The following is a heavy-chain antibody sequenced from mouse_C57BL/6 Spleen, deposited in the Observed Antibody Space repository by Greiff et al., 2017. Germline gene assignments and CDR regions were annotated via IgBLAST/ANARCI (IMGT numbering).Heavy chain of an antibody. Sequence: VQLQQPGAELVRPGSSVKLSCKASGYTFTSYWMHWVKQRPIQGLEWIGNIDPSDSETHYNQKFKDKATLTVDKSSSTAYMQLSSLTSEDSAVYYCARYNYDYDGYYAMDYWGQGTSVTVSS. J-gene: IGHJ4*01. CDR1: GYTFTSYW. CDR2: IDPSDSET. CDR3: ARYNYDYDGYYAMDY. D-gene: IGHD2-4*01. V-gene: IGHV1-52*01.